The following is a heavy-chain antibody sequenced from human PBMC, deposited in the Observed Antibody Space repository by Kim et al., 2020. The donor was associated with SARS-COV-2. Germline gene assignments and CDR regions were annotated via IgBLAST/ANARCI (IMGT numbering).Heavy chain of an antibody. CDR3: AKGGDWATDY. CDR2: IRGSGGT. V-gene: IGHV3-23*01. D-gene: IGHD2-21*02. J-gene: IGHJ4*02. CDR1: GFTFSTNA. Sequence: GGSLRLSCAASGFTFSTNAMSWGRQAPGKGLQWVSTIRGSGGTYFADSVKGRFTISRDNSKNTLYLQMNSLRAEDTAVYYCAKGGDWATDYWGQGTLVTVSS.